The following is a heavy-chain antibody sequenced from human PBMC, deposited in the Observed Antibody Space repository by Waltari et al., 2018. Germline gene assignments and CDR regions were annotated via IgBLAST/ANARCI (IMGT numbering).Heavy chain of an antibody. Sequence: EVQLVESGGGLVQPGRSLRLSCTASGFTFGDYAMTWFRPAPGKGVEWVGFIRSKAYGGTTEYAAAVKGRFTISRDDSKSIAYLQMNSLKTEDTAVYYCTRDRTFYGDPDAFDIWGQGTMVTVSS. CDR2: IRSKAYGGTT. CDR3: TRDRTFYGDPDAFDI. CDR1: GFTFGDYA. D-gene: IGHD4-17*01. J-gene: IGHJ3*02. V-gene: IGHV3-49*03.